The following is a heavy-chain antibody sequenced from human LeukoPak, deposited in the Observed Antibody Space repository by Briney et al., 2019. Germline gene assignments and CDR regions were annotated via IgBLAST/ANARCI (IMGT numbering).Heavy chain of an antibody. J-gene: IGHJ4*02. V-gene: IGHV1-18*01. CDR1: GYIFTSYG. CDR2: ISAYNGNT. D-gene: IGHD5-12*01. Sequence: ASVKVSCKASGYIFTSYGISWVRQAPGQGLEWMGWISAYNGNTNYAQKLQGRVTMTTDTSTSTAYMELRSLRSDDTAVYYCARAQGRYSGYDIGGYWGQGTLVTVSS. CDR3: ARAQGRYSGYDIGGY.